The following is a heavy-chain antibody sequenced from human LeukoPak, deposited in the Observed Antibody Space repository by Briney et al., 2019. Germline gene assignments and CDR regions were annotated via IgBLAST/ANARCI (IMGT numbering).Heavy chain of an antibody. CDR2: INPNSGGT. D-gene: IGHD6-6*01. J-gene: IGHJ4*02. Sequence: PWASVKVSCKASGYTFTGYYMHWVRQAPGQGLEWMGWINPNSGGTNYAQKFQGRVTITRNTSISTAYMELSSLRSEDTAVYYCARGPQYSSSFIDYWGQGTLVTVSS. V-gene: IGHV1-2*02. CDR1: GYTFTGYY. CDR3: ARGPQYSSSFIDY.